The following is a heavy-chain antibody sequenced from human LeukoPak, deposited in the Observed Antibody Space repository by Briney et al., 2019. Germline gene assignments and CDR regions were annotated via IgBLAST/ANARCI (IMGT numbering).Heavy chain of an antibody. D-gene: IGHD3-10*01. Sequence: PGGSLRLSCAASGLTFSTFAMIWVRQPPGKGLEWVSSIFPSGGEIHYADSVRGRFTISRDNSKNTLYLQMNSLRAEDTAVYYCAKPFRGEDYWYFDLWGRGTLVTVSS. J-gene: IGHJ2*01. CDR2: IFPSGGEI. V-gene: IGHV3-23*01. CDR3: AKPFRGEDYWYFDL. CDR1: GLTFSTFA.